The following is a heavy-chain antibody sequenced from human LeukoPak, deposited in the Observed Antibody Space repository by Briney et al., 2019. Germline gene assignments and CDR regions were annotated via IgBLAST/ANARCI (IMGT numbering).Heavy chain of an antibody. Sequence: GGSLRLSCTAYGFSFDEHGMSWVPHVPGKGLEWVSGLNWSGGSTGYADPMRGRFTISRDNAKNSLYLQMDSLRAEDTALYYCARAPITSPFYFDYWGQGTLVTVSS. D-gene: IGHD2-2*01. CDR2: LNWSGGST. CDR1: GFSFDEHG. V-gene: IGHV3-20*04. CDR3: ARAPITSPFYFDY. J-gene: IGHJ4*02.